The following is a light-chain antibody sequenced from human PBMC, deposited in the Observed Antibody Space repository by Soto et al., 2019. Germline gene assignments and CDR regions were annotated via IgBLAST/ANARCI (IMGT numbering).Light chain of an antibody. Sequence: QSALTQPASVSGSPGQSITISCTGTSSDVGGYNYVSWYQQHPGKAPKLMIYDVSNRPSGVSNRFSGSKSGNTASLTISGLQAEDEADYYGSSYTSSSTLEVFGGGTKVTFL. V-gene: IGLV2-14*01. CDR3: SSYTSSSTLEV. J-gene: IGLJ2*01. CDR2: DVS. CDR1: SSDVGGYNY.